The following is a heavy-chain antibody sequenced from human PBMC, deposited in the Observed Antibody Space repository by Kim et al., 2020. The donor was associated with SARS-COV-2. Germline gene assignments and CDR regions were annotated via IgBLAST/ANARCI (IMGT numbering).Heavy chain of an antibody. J-gene: IGHJ4*02. D-gene: IGHD4-17*01. V-gene: IGHV5-51*01. CDR3: ASGQMTTVTSFDY. CDR1: GYRFTSYW. Sequence: GESLKISCKGSGYRFTSYWIGWVRQMPGKGLEWMGIIYTGDSDTRYSPSFQGQVTISADKSISTAYLQRSSLKASDTAMYYCASGQMTTVTSFDYWGPGTRVTVSS. CDR2: IYTGDSDT.